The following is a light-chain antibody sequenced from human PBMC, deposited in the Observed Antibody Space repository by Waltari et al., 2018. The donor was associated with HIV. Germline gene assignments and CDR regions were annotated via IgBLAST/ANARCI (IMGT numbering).Light chain of an antibody. CDR1: QSVSSSF. CDR2: GTS. J-gene: IGKJ2*01. V-gene: IGKV3-20*01. CDR3: QQYGSSPPYT. Sequence: DIVLTQSPDTLSLSPGERATLSCRASQSVSSSFLSWYQQIPGQAPRLLISGTSSRATGIPGRFSGSGSGTDFTLTISRLEPEDFAVYYCQQYGSSPPYTFGQGTKLEIK.